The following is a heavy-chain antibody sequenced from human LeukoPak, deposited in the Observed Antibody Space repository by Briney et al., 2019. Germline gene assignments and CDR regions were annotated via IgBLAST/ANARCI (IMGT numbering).Heavy chain of an antibody. V-gene: IGHV1-69*13. CDR1: GYTFTGYY. Sequence: GASVKVSCKASGYTFTGYYMHWVRQAPGQGLEWMGGIIPIFGTANYAQKFQGRVTITADESTSTAYMELSSLRSEDTAVYYCARGVRRYFDWLLDYWGQGTLVTVSS. D-gene: IGHD3-9*01. CDR3: ARGVRRYFDWLLDY. J-gene: IGHJ4*02. CDR2: IIPIFGTA.